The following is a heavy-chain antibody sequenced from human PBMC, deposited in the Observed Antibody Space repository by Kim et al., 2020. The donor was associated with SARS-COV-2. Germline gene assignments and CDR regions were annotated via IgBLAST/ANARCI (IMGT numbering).Heavy chain of an antibody. CDR3: ARDASHSSGYYGYYYYGMDV. D-gene: IGHD3-22*01. CDR1: GGSISSYY. V-gene: IGHV4-59*13. J-gene: IGHJ6*02. CDR2: IYYSGST. Sequence: SETLSLTCTVSGGSISSYYWSWIRQPPGKGLEWIGYIYYSGSTNYNPSLKSRVTISVDTSKNQFSLKLSSVTAADTAVYYCARDASHSSGYYGYYYYGMDVWGQGTTVTVSS.